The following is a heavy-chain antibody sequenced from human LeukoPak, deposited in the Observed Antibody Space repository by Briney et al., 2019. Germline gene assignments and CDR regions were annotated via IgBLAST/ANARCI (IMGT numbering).Heavy chain of an antibody. V-gene: IGHV1-18*01. J-gene: IGHJ4*02. D-gene: IGHD2-8*01. CDR3: ARVGPYCTNGVCYLGGNFDY. CDR2: ISVYNGNT. Sequence: ASVKVSCKASGYTFTSYGISWVRRAPGQGLEWMGWISVYNGNTNYAQKLQGRVTMTTDTSTSTAYMELRSLRSDDTAVYYCARVGPYCTNGVCYLGGNFDYWGQGTLVTVSS. CDR1: GYTFTSYG.